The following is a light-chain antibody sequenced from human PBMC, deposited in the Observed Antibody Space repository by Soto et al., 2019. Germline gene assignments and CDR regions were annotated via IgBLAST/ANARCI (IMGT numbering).Light chain of an antibody. V-gene: IGKV3-15*01. CDR1: QSVSSN. CDR2: AAS. Sequence: DIGITQSPATLSVSPGETATLSCRASQSVSSNLAWYQQKPGQAPRLLIYAASTRATDIPARFSGSGSGTEFTLTISSLQSEDFAIYYCQQYNNWPITFGQGTRLEIK. CDR3: QQYNNWPIT. J-gene: IGKJ5*01.